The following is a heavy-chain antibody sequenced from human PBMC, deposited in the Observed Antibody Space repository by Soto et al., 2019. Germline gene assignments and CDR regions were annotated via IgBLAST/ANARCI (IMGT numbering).Heavy chain of an antibody. V-gene: IGHV3-30*18. J-gene: IGHJ3*02. CDR1: GFTFSSYG. D-gene: IGHD1-26*01. CDR2: ISYDGSNK. Sequence: PGGSLRLSCAASGFTFSSYGTHWVRQAPGKGLEWVAVISYDGSNKYYADSVKGRFTISRDNSKNTLYLQMNSLRAEDTAVYYCAKDGSREWELVRNDAFDIWGQGTMVNVSS. CDR3: AKDGSREWELVRNDAFDI.